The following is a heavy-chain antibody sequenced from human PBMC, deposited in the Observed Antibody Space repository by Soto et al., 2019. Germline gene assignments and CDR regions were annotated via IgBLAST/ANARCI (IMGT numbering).Heavy chain of an antibody. J-gene: IGHJ6*03. CDR3: ASSEAVPTTAYYYWYIDV. CDR1: GSTFTSYG. D-gene: IGHD2-2*01. Sequence: ASVKVSCKTSGSTFTSYGISCVRHTPGQGVELMGIMSPSGGVTSYAQKFQGRVAVTRDTSTSTVYMQLSSLRSEDTAVYYCASSEAVPTTAYYYWYIDVWGKGTTVTVSS. V-gene: IGHV1-46*03. CDR2: MSPSGGVT.